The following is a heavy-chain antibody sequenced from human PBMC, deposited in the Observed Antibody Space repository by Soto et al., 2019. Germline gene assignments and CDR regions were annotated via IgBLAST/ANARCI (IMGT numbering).Heavy chain of an antibody. CDR2: IWYDGSNK. J-gene: IGHJ3*02. D-gene: IGHD2-21*02. V-gene: IGHV3-33*01. CDR3: ARDWQVTAIPLGAFDI. CDR1: GFTFSSYG. Sequence: QVQLVESEGGVVQPGRSLRLSCAASGFTFSSYGMHWVRQAPGKGLEWVAVIWYDGSNKYYADSVKGRFTISRDNSKNTLYLQMNSLRAEDTAVYYCARDWQVTAIPLGAFDIWGQGTMVTVSS.